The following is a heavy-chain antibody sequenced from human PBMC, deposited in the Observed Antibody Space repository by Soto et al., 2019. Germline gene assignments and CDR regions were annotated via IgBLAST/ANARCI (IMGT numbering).Heavy chain of an antibody. Sequence: QITLKESGPTLVKPTQTLTLTCTFSGFSLSTSGVGVGWIRQPPGKALEWLALIYWDDDKRYSPSLKSRLTITKDTSKNQVVLTMTNMDPVDTATYSCAHPAIAARLEFLEAGTTWFDYWGQGTLVTVSS. J-gene: IGHJ4*02. CDR2: IYWDDDK. CDR3: AHPAIAARLEFLEAGTTWFDY. V-gene: IGHV2-5*02. D-gene: IGHD6-6*01. CDR1: GFSLSTSGVG.